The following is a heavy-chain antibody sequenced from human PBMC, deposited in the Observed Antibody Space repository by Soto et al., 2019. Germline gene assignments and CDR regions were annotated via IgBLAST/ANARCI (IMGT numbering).Heavy chain of an antibody. Sequence: ASETLSLTCTVSRASISTASYYWSWIRKTPEKGLEWIGSIDYSGTTYYNPSLKSRVTISIDTSNNQFSLKLTSMTAADTAVYYSTRHMCTRGPCYFDYWGQGTLVTVS. CDR3: TRHMCTRGPCYFDY. CDR1: RASISTASYY. CDR2: IDYSGTT. J-gene: IGHJ4*02. D-gene: IGHD2-8*02. V-gene: IGHV4-39*01.